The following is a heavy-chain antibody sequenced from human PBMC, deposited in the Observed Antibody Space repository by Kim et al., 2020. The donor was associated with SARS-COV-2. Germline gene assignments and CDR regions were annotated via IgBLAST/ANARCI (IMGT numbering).Heavy chain of an antibody. CDR2: ISYDGSNK. Sequence: GGSLRLSCAASGFTFSSYAMHWVRQAPGKGLEWVAVISYDGSNKYYADSVKGRFTISRDNSKNTLYLQMNSLRAEDTAVYYCARDVSHFDWLFDYWGQGTLVTVSS. D-gene: IGHD3-9*01. CDR3: ARDVSHFDWLFDY. CDR1: GFTFSSYA. J-gene: IGHJ4*02. V-gene: IGHV3-30*04.